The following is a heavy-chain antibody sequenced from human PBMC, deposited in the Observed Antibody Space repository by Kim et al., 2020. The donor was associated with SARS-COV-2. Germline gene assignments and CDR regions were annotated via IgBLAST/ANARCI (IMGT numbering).Heavy chain of an antibody. V-gene: IGHV7-4-1*02. J-gene: IGHJ4*02. CDR2: INTTTGNP. D-gene: IGHD3-10*01. CDR1: GYTFTSYA. CDR3: ARDTYYYGSGNNDY. Sequence: ASVKVSCKASGYTFTSYAMNWVRQAPGQGLEWMGWINTTTGNPTYAQGFTGRFVFSLDTSVSTAYLHISSLKAEDTAVYYCARDTYYYGSGNNDYWGQGTLVTVSS.